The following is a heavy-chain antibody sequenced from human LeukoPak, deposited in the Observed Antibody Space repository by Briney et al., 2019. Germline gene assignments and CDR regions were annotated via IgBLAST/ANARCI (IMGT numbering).Heavy chain of an antibody. V-gene: IGHV3-33*01. CDR1: GFTFSSYG. J-gene: IGHJ6*02. CDR3: ARGEPYYGTDV. D-gene: IGHD1-14*01. CDR2: IWYDGSNK. Sequence: PGRSLRLSCAASGFTFSSYGMHWVRQAPGKGLEWVAVIWYDGSNKYYADSVKGRFTISRDNSKNTLFLQMNSLRAEDTAVYYCARGEPYYGTDVWGQGTTVTVSS.